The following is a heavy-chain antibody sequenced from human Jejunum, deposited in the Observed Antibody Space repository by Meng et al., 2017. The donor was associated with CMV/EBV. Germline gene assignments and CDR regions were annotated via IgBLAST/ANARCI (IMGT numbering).Heavy chain of an antibody. Sequence: VQRVQSGSELKKPWASVKVSCKASGYTFTRYSMNWVRQAPGQGLEWMGWINTNTGNPTYAQGFTGRFVFSLDTSVSTAYLQINSLRADDTAVYYCARDSPLDGYSLLDYWGQGTLVTVSS. CDR2: INTNTGNP. D-gene: IGHD5-24*01. CDR1: GYTFTRYS. CDR3: ARDSPLDGYSLLDY. V-gene: IGHV7-4-1*02. J-gene: IGHJ4*02.